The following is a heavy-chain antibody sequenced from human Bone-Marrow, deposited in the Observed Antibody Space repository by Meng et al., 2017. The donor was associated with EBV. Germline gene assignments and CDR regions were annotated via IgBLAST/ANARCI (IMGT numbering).Heavy chain of an antibody. V-gene: IGHV4-61*01. CDR1: GGSVSSGSYY. CDR3: ARNNGDYVSDP. J-gene: IGHJ5*02. Sequence: QVQLQESGPGLVKPLXXXXXTCTVSGGSVSSGSYYWNWIRQPPGKGLEWIGYISYSGSTKYNPSLKSRVTISVDTSKNQFSLKLSSVTAADTAVYYCARNNGDYVSDPWGQGTLVTVSS. D-gene: IGHD4-17*01. CDR2: ISYSGST.